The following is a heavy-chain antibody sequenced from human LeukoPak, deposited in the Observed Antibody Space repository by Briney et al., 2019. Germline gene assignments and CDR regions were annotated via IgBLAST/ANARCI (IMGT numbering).Heavy chain of an antibody. Sequence: GGSLRLSCAASGFTFSSYSMNWVRQAPGKGLEWVSYISSSSNTIYYADSVKGRFTISRDNSKNTLYLQMNSLRAEDTAVYYCAKVGAGYYFDYWGQGTLVTVSS. CDR3: AKVGAGYYFDY. V-gene: IGHV3-48*01. D-gene: IGHD6-13*01. CDR2: ISSSSNTI. CDR1: GFTFSSYS. J-gene: IGHJ4*02.